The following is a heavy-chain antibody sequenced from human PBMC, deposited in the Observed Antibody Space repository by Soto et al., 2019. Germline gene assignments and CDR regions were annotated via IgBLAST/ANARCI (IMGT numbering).Heavy chain of an antibody. J-gene: IGHJ4*02. D-gene: IGHD6-19*01. V-gene: IGHV3-23*01. CDR3: AKVPRKNPYSSGWYFDY. CDR2: ISGSGGST. Sequence: LRLSCAASVFTFSSYAMSWVRQAPGKGLEWVSAISGSGGSTYYADSVKGRFTISRGNSKNTLYLQMNSLRAEDTAVYYCAKVPRKNPYSSGWYFDYWGQGTLVTVSS. CDR1: VFTFSSYA.